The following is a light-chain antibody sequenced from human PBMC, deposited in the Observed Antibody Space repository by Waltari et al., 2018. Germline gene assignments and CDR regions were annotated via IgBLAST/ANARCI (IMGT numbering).Light chain of an antibody. CDR3: QHYNSFSRT. CDR2: KAS. Sequence: DFKMTQSPSTLSAFVGARVTITCRASQSITNWLAWYQQRPGKAPKLLVYKASNLKSNVPSRFSGSGSGTEFTLTITSLQPDDVATYYCQHYNSFSRTFGQGTKVQIK. CDR1: QSITNW. J-gene: IGKJ1*01. V-gene: IGKV1-5*03.